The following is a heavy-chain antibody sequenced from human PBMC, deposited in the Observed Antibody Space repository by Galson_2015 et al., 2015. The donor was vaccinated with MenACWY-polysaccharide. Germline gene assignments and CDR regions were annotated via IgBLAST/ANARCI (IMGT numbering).Heavy chain of an antibody. Sequence: SLRLSCAASGFSFRHYGLHWVRQAPGKGLEWVAVTSYDGTNKSYAESVKGRFTISRDNSKNTPFLQMNSLRAEDTALYYCARDGDNDLPLDYWGQGTLVTVSS. CDR1: GFSFRHYG. V-gene: IGHV3-30-3*01. CDR3: ARDGDNDLPLDY. D-gene: IGHD2-21*01. CDR2: TSYDGTNK. J-gene: IGHJ4*02.